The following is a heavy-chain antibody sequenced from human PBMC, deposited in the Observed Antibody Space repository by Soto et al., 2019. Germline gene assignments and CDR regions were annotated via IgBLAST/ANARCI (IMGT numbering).Heavy chain of an antibody. V-gene: IGHV3-9*01. CDR1: GLTFDDYV. Sequence: GGSLRLSCAASGLTFDDYVMHWVRQAPGKGLEWVASVNWNGRTTLYAAAVKGRFSVSRDNGKNSLYLEMTSLRPNDTALYFCAKAREYNYALDNWGQGILVTVXS. J-gene: IGHJ4*02. CDR3: AKAREYNYALDN. CDR2: VNWNGRTT. D-gene: IGHD2-2*01.